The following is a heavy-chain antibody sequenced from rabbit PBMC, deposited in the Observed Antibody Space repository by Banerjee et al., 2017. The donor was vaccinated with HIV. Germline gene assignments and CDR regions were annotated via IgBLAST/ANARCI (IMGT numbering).Heavy chain of an antibody. CDR2: IYTGSSGDT. Sequence: QEQLEESGGDLVKPEGSLTLTCTASGFSFSSSYYMCWVRQAPGKGLEWIGCIYTGSSGDTYYANWAKGRFTISKTSSTTVTLQMTSLTAADTATYFCTRDGGSFSYGGLVYAGIFDLWGQGTLVTVS. V-gene: IGHV1S45*01. CDR3: TRDGGSFSYGGLVYAGIFDL. D-gene: IGHD6-1*01. J-gene: IGHJ4*01. CDR1: GFSFSSSYY.